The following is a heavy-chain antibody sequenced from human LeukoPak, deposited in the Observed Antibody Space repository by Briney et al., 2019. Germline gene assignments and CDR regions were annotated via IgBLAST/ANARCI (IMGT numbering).Heavy chain of an antibody. V-gene: IGHV3-48*01. Sequence: GGSLRLSCAASGFTFSSYSMNWVRQAPGKGLEWVSYISSSSSTIYYADSVKGRFTISRDNAKNSLYLQMNSLRAEDTAVYYCARALDSLYSSGWPSAGYWGQGTLVTVSS. J-gene: IGHJ4*02. CDR2: ISSSSSTI. D-gene: IGHD6-19*01. CDR3: ARALDSLYSSGWPSAGY. CDR1: GFTFSSYS.